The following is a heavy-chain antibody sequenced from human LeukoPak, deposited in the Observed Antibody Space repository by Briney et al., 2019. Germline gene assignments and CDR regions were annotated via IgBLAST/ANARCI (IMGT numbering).Heavy chain of an antibody. CDR3: TRESYYYDSSGYGGIPYYFDY. J-gene: IGHJ4*02. CDR1: GFTFGDYA. CDR2: IRSKAYGGTT. V-gene: IGHV3-49*03. Sequence: GGSLRLSCTASGFTFGDYAMSWFRQAPGKGLEWVGFIRSKAYGGTTEYAASVKGRFTISRDDSKSIAYLQMNSLKTEDTALYYCTRESYYYDSSGYGGIPYYFDYWGQGTLVTVSS. D-gene: IGHD3-22*01.